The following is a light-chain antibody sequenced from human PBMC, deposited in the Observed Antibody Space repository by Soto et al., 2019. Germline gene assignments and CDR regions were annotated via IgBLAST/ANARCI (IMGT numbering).Light chain of an antibody. V-gene: IGKV3-20*01. Sequence: EIVLTQSPGTLSLSPGERATLSCRASEFLSSSYLVWYQQKPGRAPRLLIYAASRRATGIPDRFSGSGSATEYTLTINTLQPEDFAVYYCQQQGTFGQGTNWRSN. CDR2: AAS. J-gene: IGKJ2*01. CDR3: QQQGT. CDR1: EFLSSSY.